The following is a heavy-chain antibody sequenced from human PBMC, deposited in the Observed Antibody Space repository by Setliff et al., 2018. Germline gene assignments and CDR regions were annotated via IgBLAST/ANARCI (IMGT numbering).Heavy chain of an antibody. CDR3: TTSFYDSSGYRF. Sequence: GESLKISCAASGFTLSNGWMNWVRQAPGKGLEWVGRIKSNSDGGTTDYAAPVKGRFSISRDDSKNTLYLQMNSLKTEDTAVYYCTTSFYDSSGYRFWGQGLLVTVSS. J-gene: IGHJ4*02. V-gene: IGHV3-15*01. D-gene: IGHD3-22*01. CDR1: GFTLSNGW. CDR2: IKSNSDGGTT.